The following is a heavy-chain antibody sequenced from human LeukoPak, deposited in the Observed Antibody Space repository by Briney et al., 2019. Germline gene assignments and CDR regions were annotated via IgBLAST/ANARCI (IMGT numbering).Heavy chain of an antibody. CDR2: ISYVGSNK. V-gene: IGHV3-30*18. D-gene: IGHD2-2*01. J-gene: IGHJ4*02. CDR3: AKDLLCSSTSCYGTGYFDS. CDR1: GFTLSSYG. Sequence: GGSLRLSCAASGFTLSSYGMHRVRQAPGKGLEWVAIISYVGSNKDYADSVKGRFTISRDNSKNTLYLQMNSLRAEDTAVYYCAKDLLCSSTSCYGTGYFDSWGQGALVTVSS.